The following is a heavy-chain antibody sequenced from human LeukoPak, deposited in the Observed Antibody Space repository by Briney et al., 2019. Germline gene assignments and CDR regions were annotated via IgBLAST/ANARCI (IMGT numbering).Heavy chain of an antibody. CDR1: GFTFSGHW. J-gene: IGHJ4*02. CDR2: INNEGSHT. D-gene: IGHD6-19*01. Sequence: GGSLRLSCAASGFTFSGHWMHWVRQAPGKGLVWVSRINNEGSHTTYADAVTGRFSISRDNAKNTLYLQMNSLRAEDTALYYCARPTSGWYAGGFDYWGQGILVTVSS. V-gene: IGHV3-74*01. CDR3: ARPTSGWYAGGFDY.